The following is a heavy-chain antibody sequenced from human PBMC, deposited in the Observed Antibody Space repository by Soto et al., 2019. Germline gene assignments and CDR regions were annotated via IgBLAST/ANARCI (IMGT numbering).Heavy chain of an antibody. CDR2: ITGTSAFT. CDR3: ARDNLAFQGAFDL. CDR1: GFVFSDFQ. Sequence: TGGSLSLSCAASGFVFSDFQFNWVRQAPGGGLEWLSSITGTSAFTEYAESIEGRFTISRDNTNKLLFLHMDNLRPEDTAVYYCARDNLAFQGAFDLWGQGTLVTVSS. D-gene: IGHD3-16*01. V-gene: IGHV3-21*01. J-gene: IGHJ4*02.